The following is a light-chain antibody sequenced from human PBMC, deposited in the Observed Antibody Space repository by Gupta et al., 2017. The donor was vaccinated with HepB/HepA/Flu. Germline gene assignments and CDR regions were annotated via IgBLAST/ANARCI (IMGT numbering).Light chain of an antibody. CDR1: QGSYRN. Sequence: DIQMSPSPSSLSASVGDRVSITCRASQGSYRNLAWFQQKAGKPPKSLIYAATSLKSGVPSKCNGNGSGTDFTLTISSLQPEDVATYYCLQDDRYSLTFGGGTKVEIK. J-gene: IGKJ4*01. CDR3: LQDDRYSLT. CDR2: AAT. V-gene: IGKV1-16*02.